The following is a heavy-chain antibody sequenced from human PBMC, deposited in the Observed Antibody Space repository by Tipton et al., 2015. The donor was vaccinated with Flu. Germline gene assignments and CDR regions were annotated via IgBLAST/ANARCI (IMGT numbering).Heavy chain of an antibody. Sequence: SLRLSCAASGFSFASYAMAWVRQAPGKGLEWVSIISGGGTSTYYADSVKARFTISRDNSDNTLDLQTNSLRADDTAVYYCAGDKGNWDAEFDIWGQGTMVTASS. CDR2: ISGGGTST. D-gene: IGHD7-27*01. CDR3: AGDKGNWDAEFDI. CDR1: GFSFASYA. J-gene: IGHJ3*02. V-gene: IGHV3-23*01.